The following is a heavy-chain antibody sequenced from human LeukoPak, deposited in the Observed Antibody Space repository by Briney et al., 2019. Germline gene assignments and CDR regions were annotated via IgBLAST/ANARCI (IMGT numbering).Heavy chain of an antibody. CDR3: AKDGSSSWLHYYGMDV. CDR1: GFTFSSYA. D-gene: IGHD6-13*01. Sequence: PGGSLRLSCAASGFTFSSYAMSWVRQAPGKGLEWVSAISGSGGSTYYADSVKGRFTISRDNSKNTLYLQMNSLRAEDTAVYYCAKDGSSSWLHYYGMDVWGQGTTVTVSS. CDR2: ISGSGGST. V-gene: IGHV3-23*01. J-gene: IGHJ6*02.